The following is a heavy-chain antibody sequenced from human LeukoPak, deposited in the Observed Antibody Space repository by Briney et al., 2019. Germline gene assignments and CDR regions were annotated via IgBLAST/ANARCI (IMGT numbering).Heavy chain of an antibody. V-gene: IGHV1-24*01. CDR3: ATLLVAGPPRRYYYYYRMDV. CDR1: EYTLTELS. Sequence: ASVKVSCKVSEYTLTELSMHWVRQAPGKVLEWMGGFDPEDGETIYAQKFQGRVTMTEDTSTDTAYMELSSLRSEDTAVYYCATLLVAGPPRRYYYYYRMDVWGQGTTVTVSS. D-gene: IGHD6-19*01. CDR2: FDPEDGET. J-gene: IGHJ6*02.